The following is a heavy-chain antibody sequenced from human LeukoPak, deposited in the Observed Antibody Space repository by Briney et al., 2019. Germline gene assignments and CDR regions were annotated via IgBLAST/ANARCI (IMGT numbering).Heavy chain of an antibody. CDR3: ARVGALFSSSWPENFDY. CDR2: IIPIFGTA. V-gene: IGHV1-69*13. CDR1: GYTFTSYG. D-gene: IGHD6-13*01. Sequence: SVKVSCKASGYTFTSYGISWVRQAPGQGLEWMGGIIPIFGTANYAQKFQGRVTITADESTSTAYMELSSLRSEDTAVYYCARVGALFSSSWPENFDYWGQGTLVTVSS. J-gene: IGHJ4*02.